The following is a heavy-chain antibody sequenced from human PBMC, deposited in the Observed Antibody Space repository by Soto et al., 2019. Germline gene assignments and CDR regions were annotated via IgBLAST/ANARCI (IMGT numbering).Heavy chain of an antibody. CDR3: ARHLFRPDIIAAAVTGYYVGMDV. D-gene: IGHD6-13*01. Sequence: GESLKISCKGSGYSFTSYWISWVRQMPGKGLEWMGRIDPSDSYTNYSPSFQGQVTISADKSISTAYLQWSSLKASDTAMYYCARHLFRPDIIAAAVTGYYVGMDVWGKGTRVTVPS. J-gene: IGHJ6*04. CDR2: IDPSDSYT. CDR1: GYSFTSYW. V-gene: IGHV5-10-1*04.